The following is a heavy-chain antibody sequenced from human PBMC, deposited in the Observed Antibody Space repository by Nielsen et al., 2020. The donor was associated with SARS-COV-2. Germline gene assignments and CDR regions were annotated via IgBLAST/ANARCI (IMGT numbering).Heavy chain of an antibody. V-gene: IGHV3-23*01. Sequence: GGSLRLSCAASGFTFSSYAMSWVRQAPGKGLEWVSAISGSGGSTYYADSVKGRFTISRHNSKNTLYLQMNSLRAEDTAVYYCARDLGGYSSGWYPGNYMDVWGKGTTVTVSS. D-gene: IGHD6-19*01. CDR1: GFTFSSYA. J-gene: IGHJ6*03. CDR2: ISGSGGST. CDR3: ARDLGGYSSGWYPGNYMDV.